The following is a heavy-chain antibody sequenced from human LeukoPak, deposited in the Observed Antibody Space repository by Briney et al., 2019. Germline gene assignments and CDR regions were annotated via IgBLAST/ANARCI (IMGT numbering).Heavy chain of an antibody. Sequence: PGGSLRLSCAASGFTFSSHWMHWVRQVPGKGLVWVSRISTDGSIRTYADSVKGRFTISRDNAKNTLYLQMNSLRAEDTAVYYCAKDQEVPAAPAYWGQGTLVTVSS. CDR1: GFTFSSHW. CDR2: ISTDGSIR. V-gene: IGHV3-74*01. J-gene: IGHJ4*02. CDR3: AKDQEVPAAPAY. D-gene: IGHD6-6*01.